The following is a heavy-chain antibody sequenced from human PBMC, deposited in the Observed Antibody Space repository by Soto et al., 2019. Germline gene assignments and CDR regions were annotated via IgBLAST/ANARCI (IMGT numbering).Heavy chain of an antibody. Sequence: PGGSLRLSCAASGFTFSSYGMHWVRQAPGKGLEWVAVISYDGSNKYYADSVKGRFTISRDNSKNTLYLQMNSQRAEDTAVYYCAKERDRSIMITFGGVIDWGQGTLVTVSS. CDR1: GFTFSSYG. CDR2: ISYDGSNK. D-gene: IGHD3-16*02. J-gene: IGHJ4*02. V-gene: IGHV3-30*18. CDR3: AKERDRSIMITFGGVID.